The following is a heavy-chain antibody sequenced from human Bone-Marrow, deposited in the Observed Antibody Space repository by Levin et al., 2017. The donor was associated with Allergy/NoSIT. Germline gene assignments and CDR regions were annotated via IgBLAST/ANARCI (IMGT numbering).Heavy chain of an antibody. CDR2: IYYSGST. CDR1: GGSISSYY. J-gene: IGHJ3*02. V-gene: IGHV4-59*01. Sequence: TSETLSLTCTVSGGSISSYYWSWIRQPPGKGLEWIGYIYYSGSTNYNPSLKSRVTISVDTSKNQFSLKLSSVTAADTAVYYCARGVLGGGGDAFDIWGQGTMVTVSS. CDR3: ARGVLGGGGDAFDI. D-gene: IGHD3-10*01.